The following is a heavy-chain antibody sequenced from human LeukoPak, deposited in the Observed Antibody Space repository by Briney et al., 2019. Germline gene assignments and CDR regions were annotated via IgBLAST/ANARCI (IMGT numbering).Heavy chain of an antibody. Sequence: QTGRSLRLSCAASGFTFSTYAMHWVRQAPGKGLEWVAVISYDESNKYYADFVKGRFTISRDNSKNTLYLQMNSLRAEDTAVYYCARGFEYYRSGSYPYYFDYWGQGTLVTVSS. CDR3: ARGFEYYRSGSYPYYFDY. CDR2: ISYDESNK. D-gene: IGHD3-10*01. J-gene: IGHJ4*02. CDR1: GFTFSTYA. V-gene: IGHV3-30-3*01.